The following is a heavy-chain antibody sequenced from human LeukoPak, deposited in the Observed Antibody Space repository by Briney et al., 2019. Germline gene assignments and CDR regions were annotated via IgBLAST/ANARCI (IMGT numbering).Heavy chain of an antibody. CDR1: GCTFSNYW. V-gene: IGHV3-22*01. Sequence: QPGGSLRLSCAASGCTFSNYWMNWVRQAPGKGLEWVGFIGGKAYGGTAEYAASVKGRFSISRDDCRSIAYLQMNSLKTEDTAVYYCTADQFFWGQGTLVTVSS. D-gene: IGHD3-3*01. CDR2: IGGKAYGGTA. J-gene: IGHJ4*02. CDR3: TADQFF.